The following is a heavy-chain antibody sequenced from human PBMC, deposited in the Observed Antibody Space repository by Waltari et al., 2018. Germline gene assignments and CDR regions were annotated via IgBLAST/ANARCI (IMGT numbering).Heavy chain of an antibody. CDR3: ARDRGHCDSISCTDALDI. J-gene: IGHJ3*02. D-gene: IGHD2-21*01. CDR2: IYDSETT. V-gene: IGHV4-31*03. Sequence: QVQLQESGPGPVKPSQTLSLSCTVSGGSISSGAYYWTWIRQHPGKGLEWIGFIYDSETTYYNPALKSRVSISVDTSKNQFSLRLSSVTAADTAVYYCARDRGHCDSISCTDALDIWGQGTMVTVSS. CDR1: GGSISSGAYY.